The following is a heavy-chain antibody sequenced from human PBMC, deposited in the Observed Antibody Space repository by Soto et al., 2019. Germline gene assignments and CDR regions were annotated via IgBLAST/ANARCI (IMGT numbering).Heavy chain of an antibody. CDR1: GYTFTSYG. D-gene: IGHD4-17*01. J-gene: IGHJ4*02. CDR3: AKNMAYCDYDDY. Sequence: ASVKVSCKASGYTFTSYGITWVRQAPGQGLEWLGWTSANNDNTKYAQKLQGRVTLTTDTSTTTVYMELRSLYSCETAIYYCAKNMAYCDYDDYWGQGTLVTVSS. CDR2: TSANNDNT. V-gene: IGHV1-18*01.